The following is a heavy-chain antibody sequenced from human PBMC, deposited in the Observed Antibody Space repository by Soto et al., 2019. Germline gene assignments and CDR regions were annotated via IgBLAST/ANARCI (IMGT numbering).Heavy chain of an antibody. D-gene: IGHD3-9*01. V-gene: IGHV3-48*02. CDR2: ISSSSSTI. CDR3: ARSSYDILTGYSDAFDI. J-gene: IGHJ3*02. CDR1: GFTFSSYS. Sequence: EVQLVESGGGLVQPGGSLRLSCAASGFTFSSYSMNWVRQAPGKGLEWVSYISSSSSTIYYADSVKGRFTISRDNAKNSLYLQMNSLRDEDTDVYYCARSSYDILTGYSDAFDIWGQGTMVTVSS.